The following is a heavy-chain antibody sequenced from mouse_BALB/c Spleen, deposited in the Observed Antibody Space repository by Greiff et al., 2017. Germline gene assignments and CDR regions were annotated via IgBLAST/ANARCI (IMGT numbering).Heavy chain of an antibody. J-gene: IGHJ4*01. CDR1: GYTFTSYY. CDR2: IYPGNVNT. Sequence: QVQLQQSGPELVKPGASVRISCKASGYTFTSYYIHWVKQRPGQGLEWIGWIYPGNVNTKYNEKFKGKATLTADKSSSTAYMQLSSLTSEDSAVYFCARSSGNYGSYYAMDYWGQGTSVTVSS. D-gene: IGHD2-1*01. V-gene: IGHV1S56*01. CDR3: ARSSGNYGSYYAMDY.